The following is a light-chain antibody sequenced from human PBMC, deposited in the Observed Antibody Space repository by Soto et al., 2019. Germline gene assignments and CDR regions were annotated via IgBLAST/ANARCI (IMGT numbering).Light chain of an antibody. Sequence: QSVLTQPPSASGSPGQSVTISCTGTSSDVGGYNYVSWYQQHPGIAPKLMIYEVSKRPSGVPDRFSGSKSGNTASLTVSGLQAEDEADYYCSSYAGSNNLGVFGTGTKLTVL. CDR2: EVS. CDR3: SSYAGSNNLGV. J-gene: IGLJ1*01. CDR1: SSDVGGYNY. V-gene: IGLV2-8*01.